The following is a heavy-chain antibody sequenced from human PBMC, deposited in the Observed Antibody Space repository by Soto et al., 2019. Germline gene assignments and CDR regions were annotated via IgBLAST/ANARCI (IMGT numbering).Heavy chain of an antibody. Sequence: EVQLLESGGGLVQPGGSLRLSCAASGFTFSSYAMSWVRQAPGKGLEWVSAISGSGGSTYYADSVKGRFTISRDNSKNTLYLQMNSLRAEDTAVYYCAKDGVDVLRFLEWLKGYYYYYGMDVWGQGPTVTVSS. CDR2: ISGSGGST. V-gene: IGHV3-23*01. CDR3: AKDGVDVLRFLEWLKGYYYYYGMDV. D-gene: IGHD3-3*01. CDR1: GFTFSSYA. J-gene: IGHJ6*02.